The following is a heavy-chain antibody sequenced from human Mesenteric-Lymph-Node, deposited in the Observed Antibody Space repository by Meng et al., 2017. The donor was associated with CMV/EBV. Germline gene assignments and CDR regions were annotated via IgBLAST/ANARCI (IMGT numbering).Heavy chain of an antibody. Sequence: SISNYYWSWIRQPPGKGLEWIGYIYYSGSTKYNPSLKSRVTISVDTSKNQFSLKLTSVTAADTAVYYCAREWDFWSGYSHKKDWYFDLWGRGTLVTVSS. V-gene: IGHV4-59*01. J-gene: IGHJ2*01. CDR3: AREWDFWSGYSHKKDWYFDL. CDR1: SISNYY. D-gene: IGHD3-3*01. CDR2: IYYSGST.